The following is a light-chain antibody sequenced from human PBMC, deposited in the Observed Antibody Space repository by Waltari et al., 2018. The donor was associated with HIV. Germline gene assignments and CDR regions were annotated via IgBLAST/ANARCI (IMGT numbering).Light chain of an antibody. Sequence: QSVLTQPPSLSGIPGQRLTLSCTGRNSNIGADSDVHWYQHLPGTAPKVLIYGNTNRPSGVPDRFSGSKSGASASLVITGLQAEDEADYYCQSYDNSLSGTYVFGGGTKVNVL. CDR2: GNT. CDR1: NSNIGADSD. V-gene: IGLV1-40*01. CDR3: QSYDNSLSGTYV. J-gene: IGLJ1*01.